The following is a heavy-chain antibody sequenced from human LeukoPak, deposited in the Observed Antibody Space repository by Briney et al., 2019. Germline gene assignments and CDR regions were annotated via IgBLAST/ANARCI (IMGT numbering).Heavy chain of an antibody. V-gene: IGHV3-30*03. CDR3: AREQSKQHYDFWSGYFTRPLDY. CDR1: GFPFSSYW. CDR2: ISYDGSNK. J-gene: IGHJ4*02. Sequence: GGSLRLSCVASGFPFSSYWMTWVRQAPGKGLEWVAVISYDGSNKYYADSVKGRFTISRDNSKNTLYLQMNSLRAEDTAVYYCAREQSKQHYDFWSGYFTRPLDYWGQGTLVTVSS. D-gene: IGHD3-3*01.